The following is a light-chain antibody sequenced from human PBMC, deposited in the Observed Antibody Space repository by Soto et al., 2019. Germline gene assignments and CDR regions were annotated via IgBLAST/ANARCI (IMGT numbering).Light chain of an antibody. V-gene: IGLV2-8*01. Sequence: QSVLTQPPSASGSPGWSVTISCTGTSSDVGGYNYVSWYQQHPGKAPKLMIFEVNRRPSGVPDRFSGSKSGNSASLTVSGLQAEDEADYYCSSYAGSNNHVFGTGTKLTVL. CDR3: SSYAGSNNHV. CDR1: SSDVGGYNY. J-gene: IGLJ1*01. CDR2: EVN.